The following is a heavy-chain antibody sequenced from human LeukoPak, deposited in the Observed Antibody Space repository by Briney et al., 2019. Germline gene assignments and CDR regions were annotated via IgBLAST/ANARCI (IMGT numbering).Heavy chain of an antibody. CDR3: ARDRCSGGSCAFDY. V-gene: IGHV1-18*01. CDR2: ISAYNGNT. Sequence: ASVKVSCKASGYTFTSYGISLVRQAPGQGLEWMGWISAYNGNTNYAQKLQGRVTMTTDTSTSTAYMELRSLRSDDTAVYYCARDRCSGGSCAFDYWGQGTLVTVSS. J-gene: IGHJ4*02. D-gene: IGHD2-15*01. CDR1: GYTFTSYG.